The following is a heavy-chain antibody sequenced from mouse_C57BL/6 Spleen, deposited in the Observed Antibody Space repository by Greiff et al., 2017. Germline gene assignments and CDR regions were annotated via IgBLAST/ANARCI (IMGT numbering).Heavy chain of an antibody. Sequence: EVKLQESGPELVKPGASVKMSCKASGYTFTDYNMHWVKQSHGKSLEWIGYINPNNGGTSYNQKFKGKATLTVNKSSSTAYMELRSLTSEDSAVYYCAPYYGSSYNFDVWGTGTTVTVSS. CDR1: GYTFTDYN. J-gene: IGHJ1*03. V-gene: IGHV1-22*01. CDR3: APYYGSSYNFDV. CDR2: INPNNGGT. D-gene: IGHD1-1*01.